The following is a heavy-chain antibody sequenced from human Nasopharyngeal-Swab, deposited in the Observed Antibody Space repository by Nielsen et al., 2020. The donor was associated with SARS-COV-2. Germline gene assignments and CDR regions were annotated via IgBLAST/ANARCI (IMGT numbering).Heavy chain of an antibody. CDR2: INHSGST. CDR3: ARGLSGVVPSPILGLGPYYYYYYMGV. D-gene: IGHD2-2*01. CDR1: GGSFSGSY. Sequence: ESLKISCAVHGGSFSGSYWGWIRQPPGKGPEWIAEINHSGSTRYNSSLRSRVTLYVDTSMNQVSLEVSSVTAAVTAVYYCARGLSGVVPSPILGLGPYYYYYYMGVWGKGTTVTVSS. J-gene: IGHJ6*03. V-gene: IGHV4-34*01.